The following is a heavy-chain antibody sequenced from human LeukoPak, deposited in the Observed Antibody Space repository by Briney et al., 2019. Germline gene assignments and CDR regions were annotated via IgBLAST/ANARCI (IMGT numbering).Heavy chain of an antibody. J-gene: IGHJ4*02. CDR1: GFTFNSYW. V-gene: IGHV3-74*01. CDR3: ARESTRSVDY. CDR2: IDSNGSST. Sequence: GGSLRLSCAASGFTFNSYWMHWVRQAPGKGLVWVSRIDSNGSSTNYADSVKGRFTISRDNAKNSLYLQMNSLRAEDTAMYYCARESTRSVDYWGQGTLVTVSS. D-gene: IGHD6-25*01.